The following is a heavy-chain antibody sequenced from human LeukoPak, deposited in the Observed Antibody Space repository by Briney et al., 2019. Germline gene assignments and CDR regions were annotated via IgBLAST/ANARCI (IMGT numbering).Heavy chain of an antibody. J-gene: IGHJ4*02. Sequence: SETLSLTCTVSGGSISSYYWSWIRQPPGKGLEWIGYIYYSGSTNYNPSLKSRVTISVDTSKNQFSLKLSSVTAADTAVYYCARDEGYGVFDYWGQGTLVTVSS. V-gene: IGHV4-59*12. CDR3: ARDEGYGVFDY. CDR1: GGSISSYY. D-gene: IGHD5-18*01. CDR2: IYYSGST.